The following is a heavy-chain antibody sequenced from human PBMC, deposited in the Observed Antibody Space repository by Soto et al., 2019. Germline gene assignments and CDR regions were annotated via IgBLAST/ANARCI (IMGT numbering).Heavy chain of an antibody. CDR3: AREAGIAAAGTFRYFDY. Sequence: LSLTFAVYGGSFSGYYWSWIRQPPGKGLGWIGFMYHSGSTYYNPSLKSRVTISVDRAKNQFSLKLSSVTAADTAVYYCAREAGIAAAGTFRYFDYWGQGTLVTVSS. D-gene: IGHD6-13*01. CDR1: GGSFSGYY. J-gene: IGHJ4*02. V-gene: IGHV4-34*01. CDR2: MYHSGST.